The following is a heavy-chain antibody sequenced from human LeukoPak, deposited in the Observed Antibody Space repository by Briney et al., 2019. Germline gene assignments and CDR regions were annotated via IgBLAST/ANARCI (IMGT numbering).Heavy chain of an antibody. V-gene: IGHV5-51*01. J-gene: IGHJ3*01. CDR2: IYPGDSDT. D-gene: IGHD3-22*01. Sequence: GESLKISFKGSGXIFSTYWIAWVRQVPGKGLEWMGIIYPGDSDTRYSPSFQGQVTISADKSVSTAYLHWSSLKASDTAIYYCARPNITSYYDSRGSDAFDVWGQGTMVTVSS. CDR3: ARPNITSYYDSRGSDAFDV. CDR1: GXIFSTYW.